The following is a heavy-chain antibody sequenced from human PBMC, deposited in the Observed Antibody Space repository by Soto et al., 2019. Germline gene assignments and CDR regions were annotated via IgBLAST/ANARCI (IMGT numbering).Heavy chain of an antibody. CDR3: AREGLGIYYYNGMDV. CDR2: VSGYNGET. Sequence: QVQLVQSGAEVKKPGASVKVSCKASGYTFTKFGISWVRQAPGQGLEWMGWVSGYNGETSYAQSLQGRVTMTTDTSTTTAYMELRSLRSDDTAVFYCAREGLGIYYYNGMDVWGQGTTDTVSS. V-gene: IGHV1-18*01. D-gene: IGHD6-19*01. J-gene: IGHJ6*02. CDR1: GYTFTKFG.